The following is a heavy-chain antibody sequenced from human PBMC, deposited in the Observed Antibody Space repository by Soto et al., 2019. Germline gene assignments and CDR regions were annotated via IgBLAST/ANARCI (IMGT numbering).Heavy chain of an antibody. V-gene: IGHV1-18*04. D-gene: IGHD1-1*01. J-gene: IGHJ5*02. CDR1: GYTLTDHG. CDR2: INPHNANT. Sequence: QVQLVQSGPELTKPGASVKVSCKASGYTLTDHGISWVRQAPGQGLEWMGWINPHNANTRHGEKVQGRVILTTDTSSTVYIELTSLTSYDTALYYCVRDWNSPSFVTSACHRGGWFALWGEGTLLIVSS. CDR3: VRDWNSPSFVTSACHRGGWFAL.